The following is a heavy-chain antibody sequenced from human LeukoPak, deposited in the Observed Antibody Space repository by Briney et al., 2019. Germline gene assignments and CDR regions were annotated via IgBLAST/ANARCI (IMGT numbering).Heavy chain of an antibody. Sequence: GESLRFSCAASGFTLSSYWMSWVRQAPGKGLEWVANIKYDGSAKYYVASVKGRFTISRDDAKNSLYLEMNSLRAEDTAVYYCARHRGIGSGLDYWGQGTLVTVSS. D-gene: IGHD6-19*01. CDR2: IKYDGSAK. CDR1: GFTLSSYW. CDR3: ARHRGIGSGLDY. J-gene: IGHJ4*02. V-gene: IGHV3-7*01.